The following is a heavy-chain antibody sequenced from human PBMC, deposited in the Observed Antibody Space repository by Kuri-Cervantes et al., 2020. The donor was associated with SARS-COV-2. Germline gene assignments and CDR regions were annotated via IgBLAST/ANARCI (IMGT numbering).Heavy chain of an antibody. CDR1: GFTFSSYA. Sequence: LTCAASGFTFSSYAMHWVRQAPGKGLEWVAVISYDGSNKYYADSVKGRFTISRDNSKNTLYLQMNSLRAEDTAVYYCARDGRGDSASRAAFDIWGQGTMVPVSS. V-gene: IGHV3-30-3*01. CDR2: ISYDGSNK. CDR3: ARDGRGDSASRAAFDI. J-gene: IGHJ3*02. D-gene: IGHD2-21*01.